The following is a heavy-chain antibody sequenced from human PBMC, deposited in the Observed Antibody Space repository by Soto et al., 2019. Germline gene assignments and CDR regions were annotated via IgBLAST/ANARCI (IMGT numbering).Heavy chain of an antibody. D-gene: IGHD3-22*01. Sequence: QVQLVQSGDEVKKSEASVRVSCKASGDGFSNYGFSWVRQAPGQGLEWMGWISAYDGQTNYTKKFQGRVTMTTDTSSSTADMELRSLRSDDTAVYYCARVWYYDSSGYYAFDYWGLGTLVTVSS. J-gene: IGHJ4*02. CDR3: ARVWYYDSSGYYAFDY. V-gene: IGHV1-18*01. CDR2: ISAYDGQT. CDR1: GDGFSNYG.